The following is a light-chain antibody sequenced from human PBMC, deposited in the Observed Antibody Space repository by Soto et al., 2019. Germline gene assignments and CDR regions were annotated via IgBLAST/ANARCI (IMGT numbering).Light chain of an antibody. Sequence: QSALTQPASVSGSPGQSITISCTGTSSDVGSSNLVSWYQQHPGKAPKVMIYEGSKRPSGVSNRFSGSKSGNTASLTISRLQAEDEADYYCCSFAGSSTYVFGTGTKLTVL. CDR2: EGS. V-gene: IGLV2-23*01. J-gene: IGLJ1*01. CDR3: CSFAGSSTYV. CDR1: SSDVGSSNL.